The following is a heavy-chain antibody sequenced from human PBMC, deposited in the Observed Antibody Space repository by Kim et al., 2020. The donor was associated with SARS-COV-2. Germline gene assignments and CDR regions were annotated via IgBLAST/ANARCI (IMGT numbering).Heavy chain of an antibody. D-gene: IGHD6-19*01. CDR1: GFTFSSYE. Sequence: GGSLRLSCAASGFTFSSYEMNWVRQAPGKGLEWVSYISSSGSTIYYADSVKGRFTISRDNAKNSLYLQMNSLRAEDTAVYYCARGRLAVAGGAPRSGFDYWGQGTLVTVSS. J-gene: IGHJ4*02. V-gene: IGHV3-48*03. CDR3: ARGRLAVAGGAPRSGFDY. CDR2: ISSSGSTI.